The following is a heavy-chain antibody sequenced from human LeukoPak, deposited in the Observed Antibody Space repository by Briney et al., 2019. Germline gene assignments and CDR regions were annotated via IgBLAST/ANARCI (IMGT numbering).Heavy chain of an antibody. V-gene: IGHV4-59*08. J-gene: IGHJ4*02. Sequence: SETLSLTCTVSGGSISSYYWSWIRQPPGKGLEWIGYIYYSGSTNYNPSLKSRVTISVDTSENQFSLKLSSVTAADTAVYYCARSTVTTFGDYWGQGTLVTVSS. D-gene: IGHD4-17*01. CDR3: ARSTVTTFGDY. CDR1: GGSISSYY. CDR2: IYYSGST.